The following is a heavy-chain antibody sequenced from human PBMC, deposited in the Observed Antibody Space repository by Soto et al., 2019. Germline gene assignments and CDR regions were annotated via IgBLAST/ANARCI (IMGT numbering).Heavy chain of an antibody. J-gene: IGHJ4*02. D-gene: IGHD3-22*01. Sequence: ASEKVSCKASGYTFTIYPMHWVRQAPGQGLEWMGWINAGNGDTKYSQKFQGRVTITRDTSASTAYMELSSLRSEDTAVYYCERGWTHNDCSGFGDYWGQGTLVTVYS. CDR2: INAGNGDT. CDR3: ERGWTHNDCSGFGDY. CDR1: GYTFTIYP. V-gene: IGHV1-3*01.